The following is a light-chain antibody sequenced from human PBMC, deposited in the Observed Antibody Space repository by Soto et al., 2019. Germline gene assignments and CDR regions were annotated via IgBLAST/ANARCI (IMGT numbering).Light chain of an antibody. J-gene: IGLJ1*01. CDR1: RSDIGSYNY. CDR2: GVS. V-gene: IGLV2-14*01. Sequence: QSVLTPPASVSGSPGQSSTISCSGTRSDIGSYNYVAWYQQFPGKTPKILIYGVSNRPSGVSSRFSGSKSGNTGSRTISGLQCEDEGDYYGVSYTGGGTSYVFGSGTKVTVL. CDR3: VSYTGGGTSYV.